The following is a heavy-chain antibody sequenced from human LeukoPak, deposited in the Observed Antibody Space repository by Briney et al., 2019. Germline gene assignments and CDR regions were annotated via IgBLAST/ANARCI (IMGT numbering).Heavy chain of an antibody. CDR3: ARDSYGDYSAFDY. V-gene: IGHV3-23*01. CDR1: GFTFSNSA. Sequence: GGSLRLSCAASGFTFSNSAMNWVRQAPGKGLEWVSAINGRGGSTYYADSVKGRFTISRDNDKNLLYLQMNSLRAEDTAFYYCARDSYGDYSAFDYWGQGTLVTVSS. J-gene: IGHJ4*02. CDR2: INGRGGST. D-gene: IGHD4-17*01.